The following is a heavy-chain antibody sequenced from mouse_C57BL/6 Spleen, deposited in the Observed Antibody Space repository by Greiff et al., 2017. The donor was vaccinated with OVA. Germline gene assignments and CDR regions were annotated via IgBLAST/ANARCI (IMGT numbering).Heavy chain of an antibody. CDR2: ISYDGSN. J-gene: IGHJ2*01. CDR1: GYSITSGYY. D-gene: IGHD2-14*01. V-gene: IGHV3-6*01. Sequence: EVKLEESGPGLVKPSQSLSLTCSVTGYSITSGYYWNWIRQFPGNKLEWMGYISYDGSNNYNPSLKYRISITRDTSKNQFFLKLNSVTTEDTATDYCARDRGTRGYFGYWGQGTTLTVSS. CDR3: ARDRGTRGYFGY.